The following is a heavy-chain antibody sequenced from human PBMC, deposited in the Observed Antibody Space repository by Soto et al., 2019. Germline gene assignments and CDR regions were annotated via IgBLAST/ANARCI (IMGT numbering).Heavy chain of an antibody. CDR3: THLNGIVGATGDY. CDR2: IYWDDDK. D-gene: IGHD1-26*01. CDR1: GFSLSTSGEG. Sequence: QITLKESGPPLVKPTQTLTLTCTFSGFSLSTSGEGVGWIRQPPGKALEWLALIYWDDDKRYSPSLNSRLTNTXDXCKNQVVLTMTNIDPVDTPTYYCTHLNGIVGATGDYWGQGTLVTVSS. J-gene: IGHJ4*02. V-gene: IGHV2-5*02.